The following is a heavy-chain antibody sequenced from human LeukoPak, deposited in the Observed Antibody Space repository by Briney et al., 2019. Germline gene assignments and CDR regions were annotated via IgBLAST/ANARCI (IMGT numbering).Heavy chain of an antibody. Sequence: GGSLRLSCAVSGFTFSSYWMHWVRRAPGKGLVWVSRINSDGSSASYADSVKGRFTISRDNAKNTLYLQMNSLRAEDTAVYYCARAYYYDSSVSCADYWGQGTLVSVSS. CDR2: INSDGSSA. V-gene: IGHV3-74*01. CDR1: GFTFSSYW. D-gene: IGHD3-22*01. J-gene: IGHJ4*02. CDR3: ARAYYYDSSVSCADY.